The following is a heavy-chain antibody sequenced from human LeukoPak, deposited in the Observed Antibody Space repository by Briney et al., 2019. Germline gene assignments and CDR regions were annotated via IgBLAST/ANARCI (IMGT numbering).Heavy chain of an antibody. CDR1: GFTFSSYA. D-gene: IGHD1-1*01. J-gene: IGHJ4*02. CDR3: AIDVNWDY. Sequence: GGSLRLSCAASGFTFSSYALHWVRQAPGKGLEWVAGISSDGTNKYYADSVRGRFTISRDNSMDTLYLQMNTLRAEDTAMYYCAIDVNWDYWGQGTLVTVSS. CDR2: ISSDGTNK. V-gene: IGHV3-30*04.